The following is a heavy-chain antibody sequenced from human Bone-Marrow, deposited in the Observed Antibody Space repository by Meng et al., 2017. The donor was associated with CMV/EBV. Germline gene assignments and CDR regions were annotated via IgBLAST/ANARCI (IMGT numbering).Heavy chain of an antibody. CDR3: SIDVLRFTIFGVVY. CDR1: GGSISSSSYY. CDR2: IYYSGST. D-gene: IGHD3-3*01. V-gene: IGHV4-39*07. J-gene: IGHJ4*02. Sequence: SETLSLTCTVSGGSISSSSYYWGWIRQPPGKGLEWIGSIYYSGSTYYNPSLKSRVTISVDTSKNQFSLKLSSVTAADTAVYYCSIDVLRFTIFGVVYWGQGTLVTVYS.